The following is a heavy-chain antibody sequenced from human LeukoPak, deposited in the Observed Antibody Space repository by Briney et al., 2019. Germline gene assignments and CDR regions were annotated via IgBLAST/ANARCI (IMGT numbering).Heavy chain of an antibody. CDR1: GGSIIIRNYY. Sequence: SETLSLTCTVSGGSIIIRNYYWGWIRQPPGRGLEWIGSISYSGTYYNPSLKSRLTISVDTSKNHFSLNLRSVTAADTAVYYCARRTSNPVGAIDYWGQGTLVTVSS. D-gene: IGHD1-26*01. J-gene: IGHJ4*02. CDR3: ARRTSNPVGAIDY. CDR2: ISYSGT. V-gene: IGHV4-39*01.